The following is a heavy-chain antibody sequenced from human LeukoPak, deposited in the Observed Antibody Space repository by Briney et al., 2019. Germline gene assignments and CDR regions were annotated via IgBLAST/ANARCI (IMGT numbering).Heavy chain of an antibody. V-gene: IGHV1-8*01. D-gene: IGHD6-19*01. CDR3: ARFQWLMTEPYYFDY. CDR2: MNPNSGNT. Sequence: GASVKVSCKASGYTFTSYDINWVRQATGQGLEWMGWMNPNSGNTGYAQKFQGRVTMTTDTSTSTAYMELRSLRSDDTAVYYCARFQWLMTEPYYFDYWGQGTLVTVSS. CDR1: GYTFTSYD. J-gene: IGHJ4*02.